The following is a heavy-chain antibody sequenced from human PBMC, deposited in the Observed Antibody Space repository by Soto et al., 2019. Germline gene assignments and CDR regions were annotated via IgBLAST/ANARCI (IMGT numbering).Heavy chain of an antibody. Sequence: QVQLQESGPGLVKPSQTLSLTCTVSGASISSGGPYYWSWIRQHPGKGLEWIGYIFYSGSTDYNPSLKSRVSISLDTSKNHFSLKLSSVTAADTAVYYCAIGVRTWGQGTLVTVSS. CDR2: IFYSGST. V-gene: IGHV4-31*03. CDR1: GASISSGGPYY. CDR3: AIGVRT. D-gene: IGHD2-8*01. J-gene: IGHJ5*02.